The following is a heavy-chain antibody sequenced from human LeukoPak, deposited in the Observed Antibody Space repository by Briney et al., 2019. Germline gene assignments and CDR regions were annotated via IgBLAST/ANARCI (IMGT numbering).Heavy chain of an antibody. J-gene: IGHJ2*01. D-gene: IGHD6-19*01. CDR2: IKQDGSEK. CDR3: ARGLTVAWYFDL. V-gene: IGHV3-7*04. CDR1: GFTFRRHW. Sequence: GRSLRLSCAASGFTFRRHWMSWVRQAPGKGLEWVANIKQDGSEKDYVDSVKGRFTISRDNAKNSLYLQMNSLAAEDTAAYYCARGLTVAWYFDLWGRGTLVTVPS.